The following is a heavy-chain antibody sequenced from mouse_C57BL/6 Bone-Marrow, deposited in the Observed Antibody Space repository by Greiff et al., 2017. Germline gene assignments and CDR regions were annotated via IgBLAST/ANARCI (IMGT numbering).Heavy chain of an antibody. CDR1: GYSITSGYY. D-gene: IGHD2-4*01. J-gene: IGHJ3*01. CDR2: ISYDGSN. Sequence: EVKLMESGPGLVKPSQSLSLTCSVTGYSITSGYYWNWIRQFPGNKLEWMGYISYDGSNNYNPSLKNRISITRDTSKNQFFLKLNSVTTEDTATYYCARRDYDYRFAYWGQGTLVTVSA. CDR3: ARRDYDYRFAY. V-gene: IGHV3-6*01.